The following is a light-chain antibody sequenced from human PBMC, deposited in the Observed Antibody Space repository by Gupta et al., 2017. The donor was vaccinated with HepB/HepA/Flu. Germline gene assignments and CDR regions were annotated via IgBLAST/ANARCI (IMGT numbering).Light chain of an antibody. CDR3: QQDDNLPIT. V-gene: IGKV1-33*01. Sequence: DIQMTQSPSSLSASVGDRVTITCQASQDISNYLNWNQQKPGKAPKLLIYDASNLETGVPSRFSGSGSGTDFTFTTSSLQPEDVATYYCQQDDNLPITFGPGTKVDIK. J-gene: IGKJ3*01. CDR2: DAS. CDR1: QDISNY.